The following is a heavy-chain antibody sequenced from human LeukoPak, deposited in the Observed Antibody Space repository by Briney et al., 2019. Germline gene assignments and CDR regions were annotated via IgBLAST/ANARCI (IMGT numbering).Heavy chain of an antibody. CDR3: ARYRYNWNDIDY. CDR2: IYPGDSNT. V-gene: IGHV5-51*01. CDR1: GYSLTTYW. D-gene: IGHD1-1*01. J-gene: IGHJ4*02. Sequence: GESLKISCKGSGYSLTTYWIGWVRQMPGKGLEWMGIIYPGDSNTRYSPSFQGQVTISADKSISTAYLQWSSLKATDTAMYYCARYRYNWNDIDYWGQGTLVTVSS.